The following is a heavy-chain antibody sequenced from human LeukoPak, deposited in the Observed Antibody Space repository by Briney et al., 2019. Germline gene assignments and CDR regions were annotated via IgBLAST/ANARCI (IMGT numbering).Heavy chain of an antibody. Sequence: GESLKISCKGSGYRFTSYWIGWVRPMPGKGLEWMGIIYPCDSDTRYSPSFQGQVTISADKSISTAYLQWSSLKASDTAMYYCARLFMVRGVIITIGAFDIWGQGTMVTVSS. CDR1: GYRFTSYW. CDR3: ARLFMVRGVIITIGAFDI. CDR2: IYPCDSDT. D-gene: IGHD3-10*01. V-gene: IGHV5-51*01. J-gene: IGHJ3*02.